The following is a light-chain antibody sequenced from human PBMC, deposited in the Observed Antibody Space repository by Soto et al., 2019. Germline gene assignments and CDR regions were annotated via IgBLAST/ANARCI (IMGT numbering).Light chain of an antibody. Sequence: DIQMTQSPSTLSASVGDRVTITCRASQSISSWLAWYQQKPGTAPNLLIYKASTLQGGVPLRFSGSGSGTEFTLTISSLQPDDSAIYYCQQYSDNWTFGQGTKVEIK. V-gene: IGKV1-5*03. CDR1: QSISSW. CDR3: QQYSDNWT. CDR2: KAS. J-gene: IGKJ1*01.